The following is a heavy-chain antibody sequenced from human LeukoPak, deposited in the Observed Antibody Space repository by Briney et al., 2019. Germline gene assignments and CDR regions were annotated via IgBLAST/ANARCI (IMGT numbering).Heavy chain of an antibody. CDR3: ARVPLRFLEPFDY. J-gene: IGHJ4*02. CDR2: INHSGGA. Sequence: SETLSLPCAVYGVPFIGYYWRWIPPPPGKGREWFGEINHSGGANYNPSLRIRVTISADTSKSQFSLKLGSVTAADTAVYYCARVPLRFLEPFDYWGQGTLVTVSS. V-gene: IGHV4-34*01. CDR1: GVPFIGYY. D-gene: IGHD3-3*01.